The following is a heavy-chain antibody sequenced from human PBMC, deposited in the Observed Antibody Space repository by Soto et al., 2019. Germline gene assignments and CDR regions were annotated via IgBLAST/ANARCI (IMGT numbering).Heavy chain of an antibody. J-gene: IGHJ5*02. CDR1: GGSISSYY. V-gene: IGHV4-4*07. Sequence: PSETLSLTCPVSGGSISSYYWSWIRQPAGKGLEWIGRIYTSGSTNYNPSLKSRVTMSVDTSKNQFSLKLSSVTAADTAVYYCARGVRTIFGVVTNWFDPWGQGTLVTVSS. D-gene: IGHD3-3*01. CDR3: ARGVRTIFGVVTNWFDP. CDR2: IYTSGST.